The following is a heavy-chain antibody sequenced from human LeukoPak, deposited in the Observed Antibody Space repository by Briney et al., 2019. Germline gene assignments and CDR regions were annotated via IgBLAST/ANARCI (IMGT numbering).Heavy chain of an antibody. J-gene: IGHJ3*02. CDR2: IYSGGST. CDR1: GFTVSSNY. D-gene: IGHD3-16*01. Sequence: QPGGSLRLSCAASGFTVSSNYMSWVRQAPGKGLEWVSVIYSGGSTYYADSVKGRFTISRDNSKNTLYLQMNSLRAEDTAVYYCARDGGPGPFQDAFDIWGQGTMVTVSS. CDR3: ARDGGPGPFQDAFDI. V-gene: IGHV3-53*01.